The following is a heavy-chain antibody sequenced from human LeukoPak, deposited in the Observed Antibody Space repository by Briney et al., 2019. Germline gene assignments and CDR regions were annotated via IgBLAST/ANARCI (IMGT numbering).Heavy chain of an antibody. CDR2: ISGSGANT. CDR1: GFTFSSYG. V-gene: IGHV3-23*01. D-gene: IGHD5-18*01. CDR3: ARTQTEYSYGHPYCFDY. J-gene: IGHJ4*02. Sequence: GGTLRLSCAASGFTFSSYGMTWVRQAPGRGLEWVSAISGSGANTYYADSVKGRFTISRDNSKNTLYLQMNSLRAEDTAVYYCARTQTEYSYGHPYCFDYWGQGTLVTVSS.